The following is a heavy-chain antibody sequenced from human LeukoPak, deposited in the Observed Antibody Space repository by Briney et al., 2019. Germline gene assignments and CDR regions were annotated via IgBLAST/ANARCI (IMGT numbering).Heavy chain of an antibody. CDR1: GFTFSDNY. V-gene: IGHV3-11*06. J-gene: IGHJ4*02. D-gene: IGHD5-18*01. CDR3: ARGSEYNYGSKFDC. Sequence: GGSLRLSCADSGFTFSDNYMTWIRQAPGKGLEWVSYISGSSYYTNYADSVKGRFTISRDNAKNSLYLQMNSLRAEDTAVYYCARGSEYNYGSKFDCWGQGTLVTVSS. CDR2: ISGSSYYT.